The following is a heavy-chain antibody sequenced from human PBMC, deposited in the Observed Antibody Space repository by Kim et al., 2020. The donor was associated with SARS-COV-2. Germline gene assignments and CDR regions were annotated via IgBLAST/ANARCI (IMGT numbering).Heavy chain of an antibody. J-gene: IGHJ6*02. V-gene: IGHV3-74*01. Sequence: TVSAESVKGRFTNSRDNAKNTLYLQMNSVRAEDTAVYYCAKLDFFGMDVWGQGTTVVVSS. CDR3: AKLDFFGMDV. D-gene: IGHD3-3*02. CDR2: T.